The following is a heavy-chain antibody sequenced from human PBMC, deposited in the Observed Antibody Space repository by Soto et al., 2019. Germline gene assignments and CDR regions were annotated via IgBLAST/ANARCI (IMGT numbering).Heavy chain of an antibody. CDR1: GYTFTSYD. D-gene: IGHD2-2*01. J-gene: IGHJ4*01. V-gene: IGHV1-8*01. CDR2: MNPNSGNT. Sequence: ASVKVSCKASGYTFTSYDINWVRQATGQGLEWMGWMNPNSGNTGYAQKFQGRVTITRDTSASTAYMELSSLRSEDTAVYHCARGYCSSTSCQYYFDYWGHGTLVTVSS. CDR3: ARGYCSSTSCQYYFDY.